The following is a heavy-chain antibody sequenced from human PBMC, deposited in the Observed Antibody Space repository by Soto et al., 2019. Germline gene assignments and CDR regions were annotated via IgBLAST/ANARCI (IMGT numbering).Heavy chain of an antibody. J-gene: IGHJ6*02. CDR1: GYTFTSYG. CDR3: ARLGLTTVTYYYYGMDV. D-gene: IGHD4-4*01. CDR2: ISAYNGNT. V-gene: IGHV1-18*01. Sequence: ASVQVSCKASGYTFTSYGISWVRQAPGQGLEWMGWISAYNGNTNYAQKLQGRVTMTTDTSTSTAYMELRSLRSDDTAVYYCARLGLTTVTYYYYGMDVWGQGTTVTVSS.